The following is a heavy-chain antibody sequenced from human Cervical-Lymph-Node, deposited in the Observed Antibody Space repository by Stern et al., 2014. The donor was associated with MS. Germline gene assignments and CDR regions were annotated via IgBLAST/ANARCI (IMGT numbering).Heavy chain of an antibody. CDR3: TRDPRGYCSGGSCYQGFFDS. CDR2: GGQEGSNK. D-gene: IGHD2-15*01. J-gene: IGHJ4*02. Sequence: VQLVESGGGVVQPGRSLRLSCAGSGFTFRNSAMHWVRQAPGKGLGWGAVGGQEGSNKYYADSVKGRFTISRDNSNNMVDLQMNSLRVEDMGIYYCTRDPRGYCSGGSCYQGFFDSWGRGTLVTVSS. V-gene: IGHV3-33*01. CDR1: GFTFRNSA.